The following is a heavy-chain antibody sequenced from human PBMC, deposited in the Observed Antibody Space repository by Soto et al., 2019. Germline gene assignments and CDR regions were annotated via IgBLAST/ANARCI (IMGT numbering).Heavy chain of an antibody. J-gene: IGHJ3*02. V-gene: IGHV4-59*01. CDR2: IYYSGST. CDR3: ARGTVFWSGYADAFDI. CDR1: GGSISSYY. Sequence: SETLSLTCTVSGGSISSYYWSWIRQPPGKGLEWIGYIYYSGSTNYNPSLKSRVTISVDTSKNQFSLKLSSVTAADTAVYYCARGTVFWSGYADAFDIWGQGTMVTVSS. D-gene: IGHD3-3*01.